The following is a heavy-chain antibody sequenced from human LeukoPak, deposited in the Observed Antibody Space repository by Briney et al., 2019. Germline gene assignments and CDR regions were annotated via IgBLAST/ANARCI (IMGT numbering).Heavy chain of an antibody. V-gene: IGHV4-38-2*02. CDR2: IYHSGST. Sequence: PSETLSLTCTVSGYSISSGYYWGWIRQPPGKGLEWIGSIYHSGSTNYNPSLRSRVTISVDTSKNQFSLKLSSVTAADTAVYYCARGGGTTGTTPGYWGQGTLVTVSS. CDR3: ARGGGTTGTTPGY. J-gene: IGHJ4*02. D-gene: IGHD1-7*01. CDR1: GYSISSGYY.